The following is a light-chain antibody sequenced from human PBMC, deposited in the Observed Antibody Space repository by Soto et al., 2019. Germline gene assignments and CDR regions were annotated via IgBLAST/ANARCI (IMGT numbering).Light chain of an antibody. V-gene: IGKV3-15*01. CDR1: QSVSYN. Sequence: EIVMTQSPATVSVSPGETATLSCRASQSVSYNLAGYQQKPGQGLRLLIYGAFTRATGIPARFSGSGSGTEVILTISSLQSEDFAVYYCQQYKNWPPLTFGGGTKVEIK. CDR2: GAF. CDR3: QQYKNWPPLT. J-gene: IGKJ4*01.